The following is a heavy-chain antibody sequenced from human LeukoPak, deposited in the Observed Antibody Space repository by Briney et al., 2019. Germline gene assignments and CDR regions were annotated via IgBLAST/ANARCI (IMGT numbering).Heavy chain of an antibody. D-gene: IGHD3-22*01. Sequence: PSETLSLTCTVSGGSISSYYWSWIRQPPGKGLEWIGYIYYSGSTNYNPSLKSRVTISVNTSKNQFSLKLSSVTAADTAVYYCARATDEFLYDSSGYDYWGQGTLVTVSS. CDR3: ARATDEFLYDSSGYDY. CDR1: GGSISSYY. CDR2: IYYSGST. V-gene: IGHV4-59*01. J-gene: IGHJ4*02.